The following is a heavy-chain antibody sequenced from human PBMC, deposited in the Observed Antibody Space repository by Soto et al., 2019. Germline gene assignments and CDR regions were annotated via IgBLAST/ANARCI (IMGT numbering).Heavy chain of an antibody. CDR3: ARDGRGWSGYYAPLPFDP. J-gene: IGHJ5*02. V-gene: IGHV1-18*04. Sequence: ASVKVSCKASGYTFTSYGISWVRQAPGQGLEWMGWISAYNGNTNYAQKLQGRVTMTTDTSTSTAYMELRSLRSDDTAVYYCARDGRGWSGYYAPLPFDPWGQGTLVTVSS. CDR2: ISAYNGNT. D-gene: IGHD3-3*01. CDR1: GYTFTSYG.